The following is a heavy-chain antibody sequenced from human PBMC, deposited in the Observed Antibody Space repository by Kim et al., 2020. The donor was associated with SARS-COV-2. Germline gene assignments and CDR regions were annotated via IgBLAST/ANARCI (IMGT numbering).Heavy chain of an antibody. Sequence: GGSLRLSCAASGFTFSSYGMHWVRQAPGKGLEWVAVISYDGSNKYYADSVKGRFTISRDNSKNTLYLQMNSLRAEDTAVYYCATAAAGTPLDYWGQGTLV. CDR3: ATAAAGTPLDY. D-gene: IGHD6-13*01. CDR1: GFTFSSYG. V-gene: IGHV3-30*03. CDR2: ISYDGSNK. J-gene: IGHJ4*02.